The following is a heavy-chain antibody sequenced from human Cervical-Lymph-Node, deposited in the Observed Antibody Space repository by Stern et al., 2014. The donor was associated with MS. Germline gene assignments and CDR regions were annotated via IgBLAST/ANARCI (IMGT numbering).Heavy chain of an antibody. CDR1: GYTFTSNK. V-gene: IGHV1-46*01. J-gene: IGHJ4*02. CDR3: ARDNGGWSVDS. CDR2: ISTGGVST. D-gene: IGHD6-19*01. Sequence: VQLVQSGAEVKKPGASVKVSCKAFGYTFTSNKMHWVRQAPGQGIEWMGIISTGGVSTRYAQKLQGRVTMTRDTSTSTVYMELTSLRSEDKAVYSCARDNGGWSVDSWGQGTLVIVSS.